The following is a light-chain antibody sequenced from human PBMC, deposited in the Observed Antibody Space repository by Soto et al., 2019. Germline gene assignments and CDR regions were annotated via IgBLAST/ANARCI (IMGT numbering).Light chain of an antibody. Sequence: EILMTQSPATLSVSPGESVTLSCRASQSISHKLAWYQQKTSQAPRLVIYDASTRATGVPARFSGSWSGTEFTLTITSLQSEDFAVYYCQQYNDWPPDISFGQGTELEIK. V-gene: IGKV3-15*01. CDR2: DAS. J-gene: IGKJ2*03. CDR1: QSISHK. CDR3: QQYNDWPPDIS.